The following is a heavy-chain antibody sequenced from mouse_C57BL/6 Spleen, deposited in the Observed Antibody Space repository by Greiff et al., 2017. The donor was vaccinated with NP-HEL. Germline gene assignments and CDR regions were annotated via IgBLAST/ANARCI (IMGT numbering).Heavy chain of an antibody. D-gene: IGHD2-3*01. V-gene: IGHV1-15*01. CDR1: GYTFTDYE. CDR3: TRTIDGYYAMDY. CDR2: IDPETGGT. Sequence: VQLKESGAELVRPGASVTLSCKASGYTFTDYEMHWVKQTPVHGLEWIGAIDPETGGTAYNQKFKGKAILTADKSSSTAYMELRSLTSEDSAVYYCTRTIDGYYAMDYWGQGTSVTVSS. J-gene: IGHJ4*01.